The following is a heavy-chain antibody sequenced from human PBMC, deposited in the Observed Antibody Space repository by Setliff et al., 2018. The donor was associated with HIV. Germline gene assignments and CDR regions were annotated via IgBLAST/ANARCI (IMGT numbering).Heavy chain of an antibody. V-gene: IGHV1-58*02. D-gene: IGHD3-9*01. CDR2: IVVGSGNT. CDR3: ARDLSISNPYYDILTGPGVY. Sequence: SVKVSCKASGFTFTSSAMQWVRQARGQRLEWIGWIVVGSGNTNYAQKFRERVTITRDVSTSTVYMELSSLRSEDTAVYYCARDLSISNPYYDILTGPGVYWGQGTLVTVSS. J-gene: IGHJ4*02. CDR1: GFTFTSSA.